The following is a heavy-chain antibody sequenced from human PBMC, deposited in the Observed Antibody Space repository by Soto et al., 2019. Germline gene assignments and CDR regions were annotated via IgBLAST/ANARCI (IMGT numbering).Heavy chain of an antibody. Sequence: QVQLVQSGAEVKKPGASVKVSCKASGYTFTSYYMHWVRQAPGQGLEWMGIINPSGGSTSYAQKFQGRVTMTRDTSTSTVDMELSSLRSEDTAVYYCARDGYSSGWTRYYYYGMDVWGQGTTVTVSS. D-gene: IGHD6-19*01. CDR2: INPSGGST. V-gene: IGHV1-46*01. CDR1: GYTFTSYY. CDR3: ARDGYSSGWTRYYYYGMDV. J-gene: IGHJ6*02.